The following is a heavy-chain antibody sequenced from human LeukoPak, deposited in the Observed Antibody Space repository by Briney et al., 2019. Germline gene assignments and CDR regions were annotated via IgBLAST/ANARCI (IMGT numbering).Heavy chain of an antibody. CDR1: GGSISSYY. Sequence: SETLSLTCTVSGGSISSYYWSWIRQPPGKGLEWIGYIYYSGSTNYNPSLKSRVTISVDTSKNQFSLKLSSVTAADTAVYYCARLAVYGSGSYYSYCYYYGMDVWGQGTTVTVSS. CDR2: IYYSGST. J-gene: IGHJ6*02. V-gene: IGHV4-59*08. CDR3: ARLAVYGSGSYYSYCYYYGMDV. D-gene: IGHD3-10*01.